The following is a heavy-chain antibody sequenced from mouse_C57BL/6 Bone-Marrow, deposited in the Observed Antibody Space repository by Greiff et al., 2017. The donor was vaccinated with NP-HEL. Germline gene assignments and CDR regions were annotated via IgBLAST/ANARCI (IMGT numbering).Heavy chain of an antibody. Sequence: VQLQQSGPVLVKPGASVKMSCKASGYTFTDYYMNWVKQSHGKSLEWIGVINPYNGGTSYNQKFKGKATVTVDKSSSTAYMELNSLTSEDSAVYYCARDLFYWYFDVWGTGTTVTVSS. CDR1: GYTFTDYY. CDR2: INPYNGGT. CDR3: ARDLFYWYFDV. J-gene: IGHJ1*03. D-gene: IGHD5-1*01. V-gene: IGHV1-19*01.